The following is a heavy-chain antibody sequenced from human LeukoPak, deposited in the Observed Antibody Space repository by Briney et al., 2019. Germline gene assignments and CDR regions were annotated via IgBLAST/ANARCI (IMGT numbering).Heavy chain of an antibody. D-gene: IGHD3-22*01. CDR3: ARNYYDSSGYYPLDY. CDR2: IYYSGST. V-gene: IGHV4-39*07. J-gene: IGHJ4*02. CDR1: GGSISSSSYY. Sequence: PSETLSLTCTVSGGSISSSSYYWGWIRQPPGKGLEWIGSIYYSGSTNYNPSLKSRVTISVDTSKNQFSLKLSSVTAADTAVYYCARNYYDSSGYYPLDYWGQGTLVTVSS.